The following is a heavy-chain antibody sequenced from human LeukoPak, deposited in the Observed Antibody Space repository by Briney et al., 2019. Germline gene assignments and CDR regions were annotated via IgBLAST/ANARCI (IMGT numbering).Heavy chain of an antibody. J-gene: IGHJ5*02. D-gene: IGHD3-3*01. Sequence: GASVKVSCKASGYTFTSYGISWVRQAPGQGLEWMGWISAYNGNTNYAQKLQGRVTMTTDTSTSTAYMELRSLRSDDTAVYYCARVNNYDFWREREWFDPWGRGTLVTVSS. V-gene: IGHV1-18*01. CDR3: ARVNNYDFWREREWFDP. CDR2: ISAYNGNT. CDR1: GYTFTSYG.